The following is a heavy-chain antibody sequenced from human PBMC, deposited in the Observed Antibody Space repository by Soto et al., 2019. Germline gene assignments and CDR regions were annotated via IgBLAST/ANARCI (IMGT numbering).Heavy chain of an antibody. CDR3: ARDSFPPYSSSSKGFDY. D-gene: IGHD6-6*01. J-gene: IGHJ4*02. CDR2: LDYSGTT. Sequence: SETLSLTCTVSGGSISSYYWNGIRQSPGKALEWIASLDYSGTTNYNPSLKSRITTSVDPSKKQFSLKMRSVTAADTAVYYCARDSFPPYSSSSKGFDYWGQGSLVTVSS. V-gene: IGHV4-59*01. CDR1: GGSISSYY.